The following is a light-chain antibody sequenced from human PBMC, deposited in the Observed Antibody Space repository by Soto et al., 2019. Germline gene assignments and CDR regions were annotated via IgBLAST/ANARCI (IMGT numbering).Light chain of an antibody. CDR1: SSDVGAYNY. CDR2: EVS. J-gene: IGLJ3*02. V-gene: IGLV2-14*01. CDR3: SSYTQFSTLV. Sequence: QSALTQPASVSGSPGQSITISCTGTSSDVGAYNYVSWYRQHPGKAPKLMIYEVSHRPSGISNRFSGSKSGNTASLTISGLQAEDEADYYCSSYTQFSTLVFGGGTKVTVL.